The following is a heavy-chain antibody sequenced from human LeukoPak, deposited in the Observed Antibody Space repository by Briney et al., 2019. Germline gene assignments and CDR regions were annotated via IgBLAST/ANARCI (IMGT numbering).Heavy chain of an antibody. J-gene: IGHJ4*02. Sequence: TGGSLRLSCAASGFTFSSYGMHWVRQAPGKGLEWVAVISYDGSNRYYADSVKGRFLISRDDSNNTVYLQMSSLRVEDTAVYYCAREAYSSGWYKGSDYWGQGTLVTVSS. V-gene: IGHV3-30*19. CDR1: GFTFSSYG. CDR3: AREAYSSGWYKGSDY. D-gene: IGHD6-19*01. CDR2: ISYDGSNR.